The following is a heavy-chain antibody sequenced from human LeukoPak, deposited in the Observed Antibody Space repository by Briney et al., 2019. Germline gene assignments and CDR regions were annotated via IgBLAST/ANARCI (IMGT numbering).Heavy chain of an antibody. V-gene: IGHV3-30*02. J-gene: IGHJ4*02. CDR3: AKDRGSSASFDY. CDR1: GFTFSSYG. D-gene: IGHD6-6*01. CDR2: IRYDGSNK. Sequence: GGSLRLSCAASGFTFSSYGMHWVRQAPGKGLEWVAFIRYDGSNKYYADSVKGRFTISRDNSKNTLYLQMNSLRAEDTAVYYCAKDRGSSASFDYWGQGTLVTVSS.